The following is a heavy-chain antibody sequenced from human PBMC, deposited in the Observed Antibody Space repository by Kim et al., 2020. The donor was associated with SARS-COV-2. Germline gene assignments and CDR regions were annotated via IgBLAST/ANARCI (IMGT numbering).Heavy chain of an antibody. CDR2: IYYSGST. D-gene: IGHD3-3*01. CDR3: ARRDYDFWSGYYS. CDR1: GGSISSSSYY. Sequence: AETLSLTCTVSGGSISSSSYYWGWIRQPPGKGLEWIGRIYYSGSTYYNPSLKSRVTISGDTSKNQFSLKLSSVTAADTAVYYCARRDYDFWSGYYSWGQGTLVTVSS. J-gene: IGHJ4*02. V-gene: IGHV4-39*01.